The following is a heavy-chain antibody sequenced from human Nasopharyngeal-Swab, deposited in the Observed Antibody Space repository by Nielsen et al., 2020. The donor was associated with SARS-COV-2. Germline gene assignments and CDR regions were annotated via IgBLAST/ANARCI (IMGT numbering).Heavy chain of an antibody. Sequence: GGSLRLSCAASGFTCSDYCMSWIRQAPGKGLEWVSHISTTGSSKYYADSLKGRFTISRDNDKNSLYLQMNSLRADDTAVYYCASGGYDFWSGYPYDYWGRGTLVTVSS. D-gene: IGHD3-3*01. J-gene: IGHJ4*02. CDR2: ISTTGSSK. V-gene: IGHV3-11*04. CDR3: ASGGYDFWSGYPYDY. CDR1: GFTCSDYC.